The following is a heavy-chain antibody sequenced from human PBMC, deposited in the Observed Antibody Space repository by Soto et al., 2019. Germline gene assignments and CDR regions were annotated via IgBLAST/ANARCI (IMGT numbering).Heavy chain of an antibody. CDR1: GFTFSSYW. CDR3: ARGLRGGYGMDV. V-gene: IGHV3-74*01. Sequence: EVQLVESGGGLVQPGGSLRLSCAASGFTFSSYWMHWVRQAPGKGLVWVSRIRYDGRNTNYADSVKGRSTISRDDAKNTVQLQMNSLRAEDTAVYYSARGLRGGYGMDVWGQGTTVTVSS. J-gene: IGHJ6*02. CDR2: IRYDGRNT. D-gene: IGHD3-16*01.